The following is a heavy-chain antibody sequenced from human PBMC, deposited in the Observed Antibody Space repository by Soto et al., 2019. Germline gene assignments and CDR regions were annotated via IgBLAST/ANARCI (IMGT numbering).Heavy chain of an antibody. CDR2: INHTGGT. CDR3: AARITVFGLLIPPFDP. CDR1: GGSVIGYY. J-gene: IGHJ5*02. Sequence: PSETLSLTRAFYGGSVIGYYWNWIRQPPGKGLEWIGEINHTGGTHYNPSLKSRVTMSVDTSKNQFSLRLSSVTAADTAIYYCAARITVFGLLIPPFDPWGQGTQVTVSS. D-gene: IGHD3-3*01. V-gene: IGHV4-34*01.